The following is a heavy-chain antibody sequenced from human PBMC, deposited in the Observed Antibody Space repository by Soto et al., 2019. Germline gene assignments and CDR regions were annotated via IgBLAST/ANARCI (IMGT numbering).Heavy chain of an antibody. CDR2: IWYDGSNK. Sequence: QVQLVESGGGVVQPGRSLRLSCAASGFTFSSYGMHWVRQAPGKGLEWVAVIWYDGSNKYYADSVKGRFTISRDNSKNTLYLQMNSLRAEDTAVYYCARDSLGYCSGGSCYGFDYWSQGTLVTVSS. J-gene: IGHJ4*02. D-gene: IGHD2-15*01. V-gene: IGHV3-33*01. CDR1: GFTFSSYG. CDR3: ARDSLGYCSGGSCYGFDY.